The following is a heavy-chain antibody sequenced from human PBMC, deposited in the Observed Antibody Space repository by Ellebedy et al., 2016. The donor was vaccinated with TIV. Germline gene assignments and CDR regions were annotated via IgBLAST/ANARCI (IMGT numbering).Heavy chain of an antibody. CDR3: ARGVTASYYYYYGMNV. CDR2: INPNSGGT. V-gene: IGHV1-2*02. D-gene: IGHD2-21*02. Sequence: ASVKVSCKASGYTFTSYYMHWVRQAPGQGLEWMGWINPNSGGTNYAQKFQGRVTMTRDTSISTAYMELSRLRSDDTAVYYCARGVTASYYYYYGMNVWGQGTTVTVSS. J-gene: IGHJ6*02. CDR1: GYTFTSYY.